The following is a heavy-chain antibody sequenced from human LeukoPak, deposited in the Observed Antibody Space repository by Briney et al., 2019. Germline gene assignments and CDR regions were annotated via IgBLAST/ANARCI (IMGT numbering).Heavy chain of an antibody. CDR2: ISGSGGST. CDR1: GFTFSSYW. V-gene: IGHV3-23*01. J-gene: IGHJ3*02. D-gene: IGHD6-13*01. CDR3: AAPLYSSSWRDAFDI. Sequence: PGGSLRLSCAASGFTFSSYWMSWVRQAPGKGLEWVSAISGSGGSTYYADSVKGRFTISRDNSKNTLYLQMNSLRAEDTAVYYCAAPLYSSSWRDAFDIWGQGTMVTVSS.